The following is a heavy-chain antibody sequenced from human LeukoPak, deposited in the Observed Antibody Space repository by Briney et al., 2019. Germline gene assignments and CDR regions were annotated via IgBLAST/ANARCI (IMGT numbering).Heavy chain of an antibody. CDR3: ARGRGWDSSGYYYVY. V-gene: IGHV1-2*02. CDR2: INPNSGGT. CDR1: GYTFTGYY. J-gene: IGHJ4*02. D-gene: IGHD3-22*01. Sequence: ASVKVSCKASGYTFTGYYMHWVRQAPGQGLEWMGWINPNSGGTNYAQKFQGRVTMTRDTSISTAYMELGRLRSDDTAVYYCARGRGWDSSGYYYVYWGQGTLVTVSS.